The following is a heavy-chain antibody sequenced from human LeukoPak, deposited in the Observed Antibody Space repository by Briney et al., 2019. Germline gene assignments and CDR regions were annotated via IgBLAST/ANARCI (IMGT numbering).Heavy chain of an antibody. CDR3: ARGGSTWLDY. D-gene: IGHD6-13*01. CDR2: IYSDGSST. CDR1: GFTFSSSW. Sequence: GGSLRLSCAASGFTFSSSWMHWVRQAPGKGLVWVSRIYSDGSSTTYASSVKGRFTISRDNANNTLYLEMDSLGAEDTALYYCARGGSTWLDYWGQGALVTVSS. V-gene: IGHV3-74*03. J-gene: IGHJ4*02.